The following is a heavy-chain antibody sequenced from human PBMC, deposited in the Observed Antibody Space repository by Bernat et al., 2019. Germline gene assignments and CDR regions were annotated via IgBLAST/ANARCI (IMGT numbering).Heavy chain of an antibody. V-gene: IGHV3-30*02. CDR2: IRYDGTNK. CDR1: GFTFSSYS. Sequence: VQLVESGGGLVKPGGSLRLSCAASGFTFSSYSMNWVRQAPGKGLEWVAFIRYDGTNKYYADSVKGRFTISRDNSKNTLFLQMNSLRAEDTAVYYCAKVLGHDYGVTNWYFDLWGRGTLVTVSS. J-gene: IGHJ2*01. D-gene: IGHD4-17*01. CDR3: AKVLGHDYGVTNWYFDL.